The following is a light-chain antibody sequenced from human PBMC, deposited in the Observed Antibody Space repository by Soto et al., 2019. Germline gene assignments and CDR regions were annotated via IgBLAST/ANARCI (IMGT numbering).Light chain of an antibody. J-gene: IGLJ1*01. CDR2: ENN. Sequence: QSVLTQPPSVSAAPEQKVTISCSGGSSNLGVNFVSWYQQFPGGVPKLLIYENNKRPSGIPDRFSGAKSGTSATLDITGLQAGDEADYYCATWDGSPSVGVFGGGTKVTVL. V-gene: IGLV1-51*02. CDR3: ATWDGSPSVGV. CDR1: SSNLGVNF.